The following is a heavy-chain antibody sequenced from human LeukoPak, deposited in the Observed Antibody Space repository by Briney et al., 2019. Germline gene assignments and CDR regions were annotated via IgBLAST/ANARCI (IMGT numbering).Heavy chain of an antibody. D-gene: IGHD1-14*01. CDR2: INPDGRTT. CDR1: GLTFSTSW. V-gene: IGHV3-74*01. Sequence: GGSLRLSCAVSGLTFSTSWMRWVRQAPGKGLVWVSHINPDGRTTTYADSVKGRFTISRDNAKNTLYLQMNSLRAEDTAVYFCVRDAETAGSDYWGQGTLVTVSS. CDR3: VRDAETAGSDY. J-gene: IGHJ4*02.